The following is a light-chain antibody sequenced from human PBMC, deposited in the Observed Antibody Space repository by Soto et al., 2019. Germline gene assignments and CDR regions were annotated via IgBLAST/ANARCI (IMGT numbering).Light chain of an antibody. J-gene: IGKJ5*01. V-gene: IGKV3D-20*02. CDR2: GAS. CDR1: QSVSGSY. Sequence: EIVLTQSPGTLSLSPGERATLSCRASQSVSGSYLAWYQQKPGQAPRLLICGASSRATGIPDRFSGSGSGTNFTLTISRLEPEDCAVYYCQQRSNWPWTFGQGARLEI. CDR3: QQRSNWPWT.